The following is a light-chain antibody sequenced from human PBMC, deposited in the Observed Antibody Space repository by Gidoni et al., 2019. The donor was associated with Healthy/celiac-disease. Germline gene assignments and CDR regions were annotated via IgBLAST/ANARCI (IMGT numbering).Light chain of an antibody. CDR2: YDS. CDR1: NIGSKS. V-gene: IGLV3-21*04. J-gene: IGLJ2*01. CDR3: QVWDSSSDHVV. Sequence: SYLLTPPPSVSVAPGKTARITCGGNNIGSKSVHGYQQKPGQAPVLVIYYDSDRPSGIPERFSGSNSGNTATLTISRVEAGDEADYYCQVWDSSSDHVVFGGGTKLTVL.